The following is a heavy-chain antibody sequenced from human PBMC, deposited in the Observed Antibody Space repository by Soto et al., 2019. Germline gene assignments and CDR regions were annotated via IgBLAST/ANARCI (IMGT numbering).Heavy chain of an antibody. J-gene: IGHJ3*02. Sequence: QVQLVQSGAEVKKPGASVKVSCKASGYTFTSFGISWVRQAPGQGLEWMGWISAYNGNTNYAENLQGRVTMTTDTSTSTAYMELRSLRYDNTAVYYCARDHRGGTDAFEIWGQGTMVTVSS. D-gene: IGHD2-15*01. CDR1: GYTFTSFG. CDR2: ISAYNGNT. CDR3: ARDHRGGTDAFEI. V-gene: IGHV1-18*01.